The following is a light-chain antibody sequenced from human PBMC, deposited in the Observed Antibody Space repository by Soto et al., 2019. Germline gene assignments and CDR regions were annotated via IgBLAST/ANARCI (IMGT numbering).Light chain of an antibody. CDR1: QSINSW. V-gene: IGKV1-5*03. Sequence: DIQMTQSPSTLSASVGDRVTITCRASQSINSWLAWYQQKPGKAPKLPIYKASSLESGVPSRFSGSGSGTEFTLTISSLQSDDFATYYCQQYNTYVTFGGGTKVDIK. J-gene: IGKJ4*01. CDR2: KAS. CDR3: QQYNTYVT.